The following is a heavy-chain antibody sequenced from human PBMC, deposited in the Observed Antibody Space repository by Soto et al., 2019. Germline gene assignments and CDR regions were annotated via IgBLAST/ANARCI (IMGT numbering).Heavy chain of an antibody. J-gene: IGHJ4*02. CDR3: TTDRGYLTFDY. CDR1: GFTFSSYW. Sequence: GGSLRLSCAASGFTFSSYWMHWVRQAPGKGLVWVSRINSDGSRTSYADSAKGRFTISRDNVKNTVYLQMNSLRAEDTAMYYCTTDRGYLTFDYWGPGTLVTVSS. V-gene: IGHV3-74*01. CDR2: INSDGSRT. D-gene: IGHD3-22*01.